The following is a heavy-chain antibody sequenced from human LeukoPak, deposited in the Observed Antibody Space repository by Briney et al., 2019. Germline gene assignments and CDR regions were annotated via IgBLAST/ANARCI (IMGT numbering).Heavy chain of an antibody. V-gene: IGHV3-15*01. CDR2: IKSKIDGGTP. CDR3: ANGRYSNYFGY. CDR1: GFTFRNAW. J-gene: IGHJ4*02. D-gene: IGHD4-11*01. Sequence: PGGSLRLSCAASGFTFRNAWMSWVRQAPGKGLGWVGRIKSKIDGGTPDYAAPVKGRFTISRDDSKNTVDLQMNSLRAEDTAVYYCANGRYSNYFGYWGQGTLVTVSS.